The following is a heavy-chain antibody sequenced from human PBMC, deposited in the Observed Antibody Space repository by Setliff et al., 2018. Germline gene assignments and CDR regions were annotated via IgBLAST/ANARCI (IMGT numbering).Heavy chain of an antibody. CDR2: INHRGST. V-gene: IGHV4-34*01. CDR1: GDSFSDYY. J-gene: IGHJ6*02. Sequence: NPSETLSLTCAVYGDSFSDYYWSWIRQPPGRGLEWIEEINHRGSTNYSPSLRSQVTMSVDTSKKQLSLKLSTVTAADTAVYYCARDRTAYSYGMDVWGQGTTVTVSS. CDR3: ARDRTAYSYGMDV. D-gene: IGHD2-8*02.